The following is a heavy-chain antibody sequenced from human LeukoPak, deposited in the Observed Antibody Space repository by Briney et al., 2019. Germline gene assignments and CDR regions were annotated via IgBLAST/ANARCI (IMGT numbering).Heavy chain of an antibody. Sequence: ASVKVSCKASGYTFTGYYMHWVRQAPGQGLEWMGRINPNSGGTNYAQKFQGRVTMTRDTSISTAYMELSRLRSDDTAVCYCARGGSYDFWSGYFYYFDYWGQGTLVTVSS. J-gene: IGHJ4*02. CDR1: GYTFTGYY. CDR2: INPNSGGT. D-gene: IGHD3-3*01. CDR3: ARGGSYDFWSGYFYYFDY. V-gene: IGHV1-2*06.